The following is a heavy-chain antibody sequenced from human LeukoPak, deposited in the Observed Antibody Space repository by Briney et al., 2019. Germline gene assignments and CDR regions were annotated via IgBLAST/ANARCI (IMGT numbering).Heavy chain of an antibody. V-gene: IGHV4-59*01. D-gene: IGHD6-13*01. Sequence: PSETLSLTCTVSGGSISNYYWTWIRQPPGKGLEWIGYIYYSGSTNNNPSLKSRVTISVDTSKNQFSLKLSSLTAADTAVYYCARGAYSSSWFSYYYYSMDVWGKGTTVTISS. CDR3: ARGAYSSSWFSYYYYSMDV. CDR1: GGSISNYY. J-gene: IGHJ6*03. CDR2: IYYSGST.